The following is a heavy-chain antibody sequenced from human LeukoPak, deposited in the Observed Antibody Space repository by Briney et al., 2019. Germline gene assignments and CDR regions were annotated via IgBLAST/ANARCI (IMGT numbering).Heavy chain of an antibody. D-gene: IGHD5-12*01. CDR2: ISWNSDTR. CDR1: GFTFDDYA. J-gene: IGHJ6*02. Sequence: GGSLRLSCAASGFTFDDYAMHWVRQAPGKGLEWVSGISWNSDTRGYADSVKGRFTISRDNAKNSLHLQMNSLRAEDTAVYYCARERLPNYYYYGMDVWGQGTTVTVSS. CDR3: ARERLPNYYYYGMDV. V-gene: IGHV3-9*01.